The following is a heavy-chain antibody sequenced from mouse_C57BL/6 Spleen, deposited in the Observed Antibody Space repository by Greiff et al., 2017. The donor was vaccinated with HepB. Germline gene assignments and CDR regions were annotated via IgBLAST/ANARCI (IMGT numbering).Heavy chain of an antibody. CDR1: GFTFSDYG. CDR3: ARHDYDAWFAY. D-gene: IGHD2-4*01. CDR2: ISSGSSTI. Sequence: EVQLVESGGGLVKPGGSLKLSCAASGFTFSDYGMHWVRQAPEKGLEWVAYISSGSSTIYYADTVKGRFTISRDNAKNTLFLQMTSLRSEDTAMYYCARHDYDAWFAYWGQGTLVTVSA. V-gene: IGHV5-17*01. J-gene: IGHJ3*01.